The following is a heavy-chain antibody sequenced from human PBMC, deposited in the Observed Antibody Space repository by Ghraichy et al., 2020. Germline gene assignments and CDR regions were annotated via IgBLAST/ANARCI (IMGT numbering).Heavy chain of an antibody. Sequence: SQTLSLTCNVSGVSITSHYWSWIRQPPGKGPEWIGYIYYSGGTKYNPSLRSRVTISIDTSKNQFSLSLSSVTAADTAVYYCARNFKIAPYSSGWSFDSWGQGTLVTVSS. J-gene: IGHJ4*02. CDR3: ARNFKIAPYSSGWSFDS. CDR1: GVSITSHY. D-gene: IGHD6-19*01. V-gene: IGHV4-59*11. CDR2: IYYSGGT.